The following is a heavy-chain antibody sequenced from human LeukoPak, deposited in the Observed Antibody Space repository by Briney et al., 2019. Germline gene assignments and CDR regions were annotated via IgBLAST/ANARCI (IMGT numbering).Heavy chain of an antibody. D-gene: IGHD3-3*01. Sequence: PEGSLRLSCAASGFTFSSYAMHWVRQAPGKGLEFVSAISSDGGSTYHANSVKGRFAISRDNSKNTLYLQMDSLRPEDMAVYYCARGKSITVTYYFDYWGQGTLVTVSS. CDR3: ARGKSITVTYYFDY. J-gene: IGHJ4*02. CDR2: ISSDGGST. V-gene: IGHV3-64*01. CDR1: GFTFSSYA.